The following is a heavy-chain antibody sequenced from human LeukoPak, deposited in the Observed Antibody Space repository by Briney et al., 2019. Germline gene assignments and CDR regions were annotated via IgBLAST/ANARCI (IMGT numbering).Heavy chain of an antibody. V-gene: IGHV4-59*08. J-gene: IGHJ5*02. D-gene: IGHD5-12*01. CDR2: NYYTGST. Sequence: SETLSLTCTVSGGSISRHYWMWIRQPPGKGLEWLGYNYYTGSTNYNSSLGGRITIFIDTSKNQFSLTLTSVTAADTAVYYCARQGGGYAWGQGILVTVSS. CDR3: ARQGGGYA. CDR1: GGSISRHY.